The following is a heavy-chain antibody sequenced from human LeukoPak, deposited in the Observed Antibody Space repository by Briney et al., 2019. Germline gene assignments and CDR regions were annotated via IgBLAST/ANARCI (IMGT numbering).Heavy chain of an antibody. V-gene: IGHV4-59*01. J-gene: IGHJ4*02. D-gene: IGHD3-10*01. CDR1: GGSISSYY. Sequence: PSETLSHTCSVSGGSISSYYWSWIRQPPGKGLEWIGYIYCSGGTNYNPSLRSRVTISVDTSKNQFSLKLSSVTAADTAVYYCARSGVGPPVTEPFDYWGQGTLVIVFS. CDR2: IYCSGGT. CDR3: ARSGVGPPVTEPFDY.